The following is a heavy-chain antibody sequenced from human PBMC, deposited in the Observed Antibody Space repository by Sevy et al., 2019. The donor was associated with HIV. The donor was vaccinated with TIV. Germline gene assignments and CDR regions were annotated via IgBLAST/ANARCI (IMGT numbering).Heavy chain of an antibody. CDR1: GFTFSSYA. CDR3: AREGWGDSWSGYYTSNWFDP. Sequence: GGSLRLSCAASGFTFSSYAMHWVRQAPGKGLEWEAVISYDGSNKYYADSVKRRFTISRDNSKNTLYLQMNSLRAEDTAVYYCAREGWGDSWSGYYTSNWFDPWGQGTLVTVSS. J-gene: IGHJ5*02. V-gene: IGHV3-30*04. D-gene: IGHD3-3*01. CDR2: ISYDGSNK.